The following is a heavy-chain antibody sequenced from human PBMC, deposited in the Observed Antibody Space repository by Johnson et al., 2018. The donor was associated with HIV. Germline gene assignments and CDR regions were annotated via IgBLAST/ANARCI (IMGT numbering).Heavy chain of an antibody. CDR1: GFTFSSYW. CDR2: INSDGSST. CDR3: VRGLGYVFYSGNSNALDI. Sequence: EVRLVESGGGLVQPGGSLRLSCVASGFTFSSYWMHWVRQAPGKGLVWVSRINSDGSSTTYADSVKGRFTISRDNAKNTLFLQMNSLRAEDTAVYYCVRGLGYVFYSGNSNALDIWGQGTMVTVSS. J-gene: IGHJ3*02. D-gene: IGHD4-23*01. V-gene: IGHV3-74*01.